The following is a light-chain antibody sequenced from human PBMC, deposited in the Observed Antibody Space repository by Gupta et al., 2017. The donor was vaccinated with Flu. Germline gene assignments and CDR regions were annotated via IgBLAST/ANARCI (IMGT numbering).Light chain of an antibody. CDR2: AAS. J-gene: IGKJ1*01. V-gene: IGKV1-39*01. CDR1: QSISSY. Sequence: IQMXXXPXSXSASVGDRVTITCRASQSISSYLNWYQQKPGKAPKLLIYAASSLQSGVPSRFSGSGSGTDFTLTISSLQPEDFATYYCQQSYSTPWTFGQGTKVEIK. CDR3: QQSYSTPWT.